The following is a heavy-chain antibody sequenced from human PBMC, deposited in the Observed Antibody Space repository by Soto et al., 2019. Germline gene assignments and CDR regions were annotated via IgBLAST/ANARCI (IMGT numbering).Heavy chain of an antibody. CDR3: ARDGTYNWV. CDR2: IYSGGAT. CDR1: GFTVSNNY. J-gene: IGHJ4*02. V-gene: IGHV3-66*01. Sequence: EVQLVESRGGLVQPGGSLRLSCAASGFTVSNNYMRWVRRAPGKGLEWVSLIYSGGATYYADSVKGRFTISRDNSKNTLYLQMNSLRAEDTAVYYCARDGTYNWVGGQGILVTVSS. D-gene: IGHD1-1*01.